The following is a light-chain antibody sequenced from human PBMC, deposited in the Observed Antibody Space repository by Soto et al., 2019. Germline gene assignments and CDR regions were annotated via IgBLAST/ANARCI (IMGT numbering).Light chain of an antibody. V-gene: IGLV2-14*01. CDR1: SSDVGGYNY. CDR3: SSYTSSSTLVV. J-gene: IGLJ3*02. CDR2: EVS. Sequence: QSALTQPASVSGSPGQSITISCTGTSSDVGGYNYVSWYQQHPGKAPKLMIYEVSNRPSGVSNRFSGSKSGNTASLTISGLQAEDEADYYCSSYTSSSTLVVFGGGPKHTV.